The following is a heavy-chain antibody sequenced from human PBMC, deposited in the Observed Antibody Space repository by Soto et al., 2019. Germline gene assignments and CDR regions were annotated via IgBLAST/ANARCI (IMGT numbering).Heavy chain of an antibody. Sequence: EVQLLESGGGLVQPGGSLRLSCAASGFTFSSYAMSWVRQAPGKGLEWVSAISGSGGSTYYADSVKGRFTISRDNSKNTLYLQMNSLRAEDTAVYYCAKASSRVEGSGSYYIEDFDYWGQGTLVTVSS. CDR1: GFTFSSYA. D-gene: IGHD3-10*01. CDR3: AKASSRVEGSGSYYIEDFDY. CDR2: ISGSGGST. V-gene: IGHV3-23*01. J-gene: IGHJ4*02.